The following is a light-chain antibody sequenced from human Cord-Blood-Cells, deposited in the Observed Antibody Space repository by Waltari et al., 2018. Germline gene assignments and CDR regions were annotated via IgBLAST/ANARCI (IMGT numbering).Light chain of an antibody. CDR2: GAS. J-gene: IGKJ1*01. CDR3: QQYNNWPRT. V-gene: IGKV3D-15*01. CDR1: QSVSSN. Sequence: EIVMTQSPATLSVSPGERATLYCRARQSVSSNLALYQQKPGQAPRPLIYGASTRATGIPARFSGSGSGTEFTLTISSLQSEDFAVYYCQQYNNWPRTFGQGTKVEIK.